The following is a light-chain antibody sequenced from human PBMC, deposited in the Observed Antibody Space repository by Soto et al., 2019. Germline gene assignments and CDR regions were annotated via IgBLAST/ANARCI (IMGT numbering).Light chain of an antibody. CDR2: KAS. V-gene: IGKV1-5*03. Sequence: DIQMTQSPSTLSASVGDRVTITCRASQSISTWLAWYQQKPGKAPKLLIYKASSLRNGVPSRFSGSGSGTEFTLTISSLQPDDVASYYCQQYNGYPHTFGQGTKLEIK. CDR1: QSISTW. J-gene: IGKJ2*01. CDR3: QQYNGYPHT.